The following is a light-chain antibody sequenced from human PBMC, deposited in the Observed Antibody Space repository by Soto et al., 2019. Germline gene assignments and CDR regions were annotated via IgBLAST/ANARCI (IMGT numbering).Light chain of an antibody. CDR1: SSDVGGYKY. CDR2: DVS. CDR3: SSYTSTTSYV. J-gene: IGLJ1*01. V-gene: IGLV2-14*01. Sequence: ALTQPASVSGSPGQSITISCTGTSSDVGGYKYVSWYQQHPGKAPKLMIFDVSHRPSGVSNRFSGSKSGNTASLTISGLQAEDEADYYCSSYTSTTSYVFGTGTKVTVL.